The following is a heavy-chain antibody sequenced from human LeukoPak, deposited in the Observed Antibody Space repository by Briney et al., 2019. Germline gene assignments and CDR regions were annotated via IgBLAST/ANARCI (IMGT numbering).Heavy chain of an antibody. CDR2: ISSNRSTI. J-gene: IGHJ4*02. CDR1: GFTFSSYN. D-gene: IGHD6-13*01. V-gene: IGHV3-48*01. Sequence: GGSLRLSCAASGFTFSSYNMNWVRQAPGKGLEWVSYISSNRSTIYYADSVKGRITISRDNAKNSLYLQMNSLRAEDTAVYYCAREVLQQLIDYWGQGTLVTVSS. CDR3: AREVLQQLIDY.